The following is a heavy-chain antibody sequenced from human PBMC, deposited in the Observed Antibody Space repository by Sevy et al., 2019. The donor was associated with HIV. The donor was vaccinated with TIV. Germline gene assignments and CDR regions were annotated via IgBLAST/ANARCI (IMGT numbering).Heavy chain of an antibody. CDR2: INEDGSVS. Sequence: GGSLRLSCVASGFTFSNHWMTWVRQAPGKGLEWVADINEDGSVSKYLDSMKGRFTISRDNAKNSLYLQMNFLRVDDTALYYCTRQYNYNVSTSYYPLDYWGQGSLVTVSS. CDR3: TRQYNYNVSTSYYPLDY. V-gene: IGHV3-7*01. CDR1: GFTFSNHW. D-gene: IGHD3-9*01. J-gene: IGHJ4*02.